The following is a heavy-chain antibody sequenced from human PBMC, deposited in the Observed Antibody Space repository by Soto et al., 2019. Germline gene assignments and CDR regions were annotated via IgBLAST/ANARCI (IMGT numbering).Heavy chain of an antibody. D-gene: IGHD4-17*01. Sequence: SETLSLTCTVSGGSISSNSYYWGWIRPPPGKGLEWIGYIYYSGSTNYNPSLKSRVTISVDTSKNQFSLKLSSVTVADTSVYYCARGGDDYGDSDFDYWGQGTLVT. J-gene: IGHJ4*02. CDR3: ARGGDDYGDSDFDY. V-gene: IGHV4-61*05. CDR1: GGSISSNSYY. CDR2: IYYSGST.